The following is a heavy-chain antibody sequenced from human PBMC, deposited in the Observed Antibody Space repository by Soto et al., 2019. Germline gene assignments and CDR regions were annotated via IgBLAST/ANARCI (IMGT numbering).Heavy chain of an antibody. CDR1: GGSFSGYY. CDR2: INHSGST. J-gene: IGHJ4*02. V-gene: IGHV4-34*01. CDR3: AREKIGGLVDY. D-gene: IGHD2-15*01. Sequence: QVQLQQWGAGLLKPSETLSLTCAVYGGSFSGYYWTWIGQPPGTGLEWIGEINHSGSTNYNPSLRRGVTISVDTARSQLARKLTSVTAADAGGYCCAREKIGGLVDYWGQGTGVTVSS.